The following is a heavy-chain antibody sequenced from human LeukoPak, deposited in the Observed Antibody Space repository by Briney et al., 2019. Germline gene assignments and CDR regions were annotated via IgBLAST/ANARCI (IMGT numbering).Heavy chain of an antibody. CDR1: GFTFSSYS. D-gene: IGHD2-2*01. J-gene: IGHJ6*03. CDR3: ARPKYCSSTSCYYYYMDV. V-gene: IGHV3-21*04. Sequence: KTGGSLRLSCAASGFTFSSYSMNWVRQAPGKGLEWVSSISSTSSYIYYADSVKGRFTISRDNAKNSLYLQLNSLRAEDTAVYYCARPKYCSSTSCYYYYMDVWGKGTTVTISS. CDR2: ISSTSSYI.